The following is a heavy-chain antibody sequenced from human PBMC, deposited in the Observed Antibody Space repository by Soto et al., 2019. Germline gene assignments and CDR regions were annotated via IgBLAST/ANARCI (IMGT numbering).Heavy chain of an antibody. V-gene: IGHV4-59*02. CDR2: IYYTGTH. D-gene: IGHD3-22*01. CDR1: GGSVSNYY. CDR3: ARDRDRNSSGLPSFDT. Sequence: PSETLSLTCSVSGGSVSNYYWSWVRQPPGKRLEWIGYIYYTGTHDYNPSLRGRATISVDTSKDQFSLKLTSVTAADTAVYYCARDRDRNSSGLPSFDTCGQGILVTVSS. J-gene: IGHJ5*02.